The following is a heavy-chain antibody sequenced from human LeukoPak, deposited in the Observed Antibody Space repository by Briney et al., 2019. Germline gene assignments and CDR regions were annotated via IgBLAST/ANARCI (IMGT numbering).Heavy chain of an antibody. V-gene: IGHV3-48*04. Sequence: GGPLRLSCAASGFTFSSYSIDWVRQAPGKGLEWPSYISSSSSTIYFADSVKGRFTISRDNAKNSAYLHMNSLRAEDTAVYYCARVWSSGYTKDYWGQGTLVTVS. CDR3: ARVWSSGYTKDY. CDR2: ISSSSSTI. D-gene: IGHD3-22*01. J-gene: IGHJ4*02. CDR1: GFTFSSYS.